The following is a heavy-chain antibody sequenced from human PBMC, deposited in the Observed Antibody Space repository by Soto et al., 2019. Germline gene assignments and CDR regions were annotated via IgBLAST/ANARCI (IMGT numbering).Heavy chain of an antibody. Sequence: GGSLRLSCAASGFTFNIYAMSWVRQAPGKGLEWVSAVSGSGGAIYYADSVKGRFTISRDNSKNTLFLQMNSLRAEDTAVYYCAKGRSFGGGADAFDIWGQGTMVTVSS. D-gene: IGHD3-16*01. J-gene: IGHJ3*02. CDR3: AKGRSFGGGADAFDI. V-gene: IGHV3-23*01. CDR2: VSGSGGAI. CDR1: GFTFNIYA.